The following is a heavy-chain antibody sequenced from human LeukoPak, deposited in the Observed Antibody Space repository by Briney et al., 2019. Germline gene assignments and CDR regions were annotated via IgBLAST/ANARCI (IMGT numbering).Heavy chain of an antibody. CDR1: GFTFGDYA. Sequence: GGSLRLSCTASGFTFGDYAMSWVRQAPGKGLEWVGFIRSKAYGGTTEYAASVKGRFTISRDDSKSIAYLQMNSLKTEDTAVYYRTRKGNDFWSGYSGWFDPWGQGTLVTVSS. J-gene: IGHJ5*02. V-gene: IGHV3-49*04. CDR2: IRSKAYGGTT. CDR3: TRKGNDFWSGYSGWFDP. D-gene: IGHD3-3*01.